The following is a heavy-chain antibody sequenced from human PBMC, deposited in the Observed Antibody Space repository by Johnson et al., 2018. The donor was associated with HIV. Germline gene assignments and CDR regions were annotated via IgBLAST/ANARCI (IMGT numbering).Heavy chain of an antibody. J-gene: IGHJ3*02. CDR3: ASEAGRYHYVSSNDAFDI. V-gene: IGHV3-7*01. D-gene: IGHD3-22*01. CDR2: ITQDGSEK. CDR1: GFTFSSYW. Sequence: VQLVESGGGLVQPGGSLRLSCAASGFTFSSYWMRWVRQAPGKGLEWVADITQDGSEKYFVDSVKGRFTISRDNSKNTLYLQMNSLRAEDTAVYYCASEAGRYHYVSSNDAFDIWGQGTMVTVSS.